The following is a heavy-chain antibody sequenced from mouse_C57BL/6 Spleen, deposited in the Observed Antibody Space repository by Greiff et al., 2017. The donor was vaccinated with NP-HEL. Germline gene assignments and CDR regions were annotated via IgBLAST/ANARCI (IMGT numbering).Heavy chain of an antibody. CDR3: AREDYGDLAY. V-gene: IGHV1-64*01. J-gene: IGHJ2*01. Sequence: VKLQESGAELVKPGASVKLSCKASGYTFTSYWMHWVKQRPGQGLEWIGMIHPNSGSTNYNEKFKSKATLTVDKSSSTAYLQLSSLTSADSAVYYCAREDYGDLAYWGQGTTLTVSS. CDR2: IHPNSGST. D-gene: IGHD2-13*01. CDR1: GYTFTSYW.